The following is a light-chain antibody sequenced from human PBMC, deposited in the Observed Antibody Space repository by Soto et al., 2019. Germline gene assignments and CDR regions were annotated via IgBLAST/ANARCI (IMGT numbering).Light chain of an antibody. J-gene: IGLJ1*01. Sequence: QSALTQPASVSGSPGQSITISCTGTSSDVGGYDYVSWYQQHPGQAPKLMIYDVSNRPSGVSNRFSGSKSGNTASLTISGLQDEDEADYYCSSYTSSITLGVFGTGTKLTVL. CDR2: DVS. CDR1: SSDVGGYDY. CDR3: SSYTSSITLGV. V-gene: IGLV2-14*01.